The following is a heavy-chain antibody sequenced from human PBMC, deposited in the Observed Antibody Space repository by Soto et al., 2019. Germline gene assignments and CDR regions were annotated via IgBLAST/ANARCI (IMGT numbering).Heavy chain of an antibody. CDR2: IYYSGST. V-gene: IGHV4-31*03. Sequence: KPSETLSLTCTVSGGSISRGGYYWSWVRQHPGKGLEWIGYIYYSGSTYYNPSLKSRVTIPVDTSNNQFSLKLSSVTAADTAVYYCARDTGRGYSYGPFDYWGQGTLVTVSS. J-gene: IGHJ4*02. CDR1: GGSISRGGYY. CDR3: ARDTGRGYSYGPFDY. D-gene: IGHD5-18*01.